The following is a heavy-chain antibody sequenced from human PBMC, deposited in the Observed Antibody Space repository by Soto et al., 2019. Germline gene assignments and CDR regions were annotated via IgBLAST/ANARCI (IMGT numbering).Heavy chain of an antibody. CDR2: ISGSGGST. CDR1: GFTFSSYA. Sequence: PGGSLRLSCAASGFTFSSYAMSWVRQAPGKGLEWVSAISGSGGSTYYADSVKGRFTISRDNSKNTLYLQMNSLRAEDTAVYYCASHCSSTSCYDNYFDYWGQGTLVTVSS. D-gene: IGHD2-2*01. V-gene: IGHV3-23*01. J-gene: IGHJ4*02. CDR3: ASHCSSTSCYDNYFDY.